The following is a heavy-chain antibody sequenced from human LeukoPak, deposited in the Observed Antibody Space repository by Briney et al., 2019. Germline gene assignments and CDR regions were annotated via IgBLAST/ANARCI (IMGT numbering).Heavy chain of an antibody. Sequence: SVKVSCKASGDSFSSYAISRVRQAPGQGLEWMGRIIPILGIANYAQKFQGRVTITADKSTSTAYMELSSLRSEDTAVYYCASRTDDSSGLPDYWGQGTLATVSP. CDR2: IIPILGIA. D-gene: IGHD3-22*01. CDR1: GDSFSSYA. CDR3: ASRTDDSSGLPDY. V-gene: IGHV1-69*04. J-gene: IGHJ4*02.